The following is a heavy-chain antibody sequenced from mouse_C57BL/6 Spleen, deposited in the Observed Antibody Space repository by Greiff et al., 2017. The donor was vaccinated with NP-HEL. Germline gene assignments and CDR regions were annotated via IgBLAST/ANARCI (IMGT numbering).Heavy chain of an antibody. Sequence: EVQLQQSGAELVKPGASVKLSCTASGFTITDYYMHWVKQRPEQGLEWIGRIDPEDGDTNYAPKFQGKATITADTSSNQAYLQLSSLTSEDTAVDYCATCGSKGGYFDDWGKGTTLTVSS. CDR2: IDPEDGDT. CDR3: ATCGSKGGYFDD. CDR1: GFTITDYY. J-gene: IGHJ2*01. V-gene: IGHV14-2*01. D-gene: IGHD1-1*01.